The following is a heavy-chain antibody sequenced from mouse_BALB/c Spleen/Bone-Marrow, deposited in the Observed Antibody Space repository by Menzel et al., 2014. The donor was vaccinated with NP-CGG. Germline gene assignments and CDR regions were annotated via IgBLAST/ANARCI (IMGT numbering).Heavy chain of an antibody. CDR2: INPYNGGT. Sequence: EVKLMESGPELVKPGASMKISCKASGYSFTGYTMNWVKQSHGKNLEWIGLINPYNGGTTYNQKFKGKATLTVDKSSSTAYMELLRLTSEDSAVYYCAREYYGDWYFDVWGAGTTVTVPS. CDR3: AREYYGDWYFDV. D-gene: IGHD1-1*01. J-gene: IGHJ1*01. CDR1: GYSFTGYT. V-gene: IGHV1-18*01.